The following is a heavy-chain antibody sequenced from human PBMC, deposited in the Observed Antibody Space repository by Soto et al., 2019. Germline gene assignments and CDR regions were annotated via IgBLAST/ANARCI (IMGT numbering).Heavy chain of an antibody. CDR2: IWYDGTIK. CDR3: ARDGDGNNSNFDY. D-gene: IGHD1-1*01. CDR1: GFTFSAFG. Sequence: GGSLRLSCATSGFTFSAFGMHWVRQAPGKGLEWVAVIWYDGTIKYYADSVKGRFIISRDNSKNTVHLHMYSLRAEDTAVYYCARDGDGNNSNFDYWGQGTLVTVSS. J-gene: IGHJ4*02. V-gene: IGHV3-33*01.